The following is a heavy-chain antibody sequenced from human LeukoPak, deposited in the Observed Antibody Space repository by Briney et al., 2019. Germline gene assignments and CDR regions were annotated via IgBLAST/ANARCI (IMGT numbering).Heavy chain of an antibody. D-gene: IGHD1-1*01. J-gene: IGHJ4*02. CDR3: ARDIAGTTYFDY. CDR2: ISYDGSNK. V-gene: IGHV3-30*04. Sequence: GRSLRLSCAASGFTFSSYAMHWVRQAPGKGLEWVAVISYDGSNKYYADSVKGRLTISRDNSKNTLYLQMNSLRAEDTAVYYCARDIAGTTYFDYWGQGTLVTVSS. CDR1: GFTFSSYA.